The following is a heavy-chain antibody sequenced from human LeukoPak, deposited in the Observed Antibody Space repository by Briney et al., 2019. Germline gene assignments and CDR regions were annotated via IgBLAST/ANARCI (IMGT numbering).Heavy chain of an antibody. CDR1: GYTFSVHY. CDR2: INPNNGVT. D-gene: IGHD3-10*01. V-gene: IGHV1-2*02. J-gene: IGHJ4*02. Sequence: ASVKVSCKASGYTFSVHYMHWVRQAPGQGLEWMGWINPNNGVTNYAQKFQGRVTMTRDTSIITAYMELSRLRSDDTAVYYCVRIYRGPDYWGQGTLVTVSS. CDR3: VRIYRGPDY.